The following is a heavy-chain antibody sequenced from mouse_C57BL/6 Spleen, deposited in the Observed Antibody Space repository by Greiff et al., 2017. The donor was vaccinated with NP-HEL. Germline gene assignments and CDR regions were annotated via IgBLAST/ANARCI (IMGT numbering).Heavy chain of an antibody. J-gene: IGHJ4*01. CDR3: AIRMDY. Sequence: VQLKQSGPELVKPGASVKISCKASGYSFTGYYMNWVKQSPEKSLEWIGEINPSTGGTTYNQKFKAKATLTVDKSSSTAYMQLKSLTSEDSAVYYCAIRMDYWGQGTSVTVSS. V-gene: IGHV1-42*01. CDR2: INPSTGGT. CDR1: GYSFTGYY. D-gene: IGHD2-12*01.